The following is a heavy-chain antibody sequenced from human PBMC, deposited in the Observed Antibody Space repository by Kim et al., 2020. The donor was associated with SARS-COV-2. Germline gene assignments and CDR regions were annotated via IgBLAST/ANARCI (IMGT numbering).Heavy chain of an antibody. Sequence: SLKSRVTISVDTSKNQFSLKLSAVTAADTAVYYCARRHFPRRDEWDWFDPWGQGTLVTVSS. J-gene: IGHJ5*02. D-gene: IGHD3-3*02. V-gene: IGHV4-59*08. CDR3: ARRHFPRRDEWDWFDP.